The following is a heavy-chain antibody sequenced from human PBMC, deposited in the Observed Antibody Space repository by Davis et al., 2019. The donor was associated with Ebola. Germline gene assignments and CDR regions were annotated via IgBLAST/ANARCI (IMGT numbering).Heavy chain of an antibody. V-gene: IGHV3-64*04. D-gene: IGHD5-18*01. Sequence: PGGSLRLSCSASGFTFSSFAMHWVRQAPGKGLKYVSAISSSGGSTYYADSVKGRFTISRDSSKNTLYLQMNSLRAEDTAVYYCARDWRGYSYGYADYWGQGTLVTVSS. CDR3: ARDWRGYSYGYADY. CDR1: GFTFSSFA. CDR2: ISSSGGST. J-gene: IGHJ4*02.